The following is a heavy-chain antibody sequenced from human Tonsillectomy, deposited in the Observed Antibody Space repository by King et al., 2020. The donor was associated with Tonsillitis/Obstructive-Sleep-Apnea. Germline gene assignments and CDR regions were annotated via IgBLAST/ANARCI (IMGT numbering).Heavy chain of an antibody. V-gene: IGHV3-23*04. CDR2: ISDSGGTT. Sequence: VQLVESGGGLVQPGGSLRLSCAASGFTFRNYAMSWVRQAPGKGLEWVSTISDSGGTTYHVDSVKGRFTISRDNSKNTLDLRMNSLRADDTALYYCAERGTATTGWFDPWGQGTLVIVSS. CDR1: GFTFRNYA. D-gene: IGHD4-17*01. CDR3: AERGTATTGWFDP. J-gene: IGHJ5*02.